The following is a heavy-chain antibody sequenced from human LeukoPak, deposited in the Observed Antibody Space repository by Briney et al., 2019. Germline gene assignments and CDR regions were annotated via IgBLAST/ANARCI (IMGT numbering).Heavy chain of an antibody. V-gene: IGHV3-9*01. CDR1: GFTFNDYA. J-gene: IGHJ1*01. CDR3: AKDSSSWYGYFQH. CDR2: ISWNSGTT. D-gene: IGHD6-13*01. Sequence: GRFLRLSCVASGFTFNDYAMHWVRQAPGKGLEWVSGISWNSGTTAYADSVKGRFTISRDNAKNSLYLQTNSLRAEDPALYYCAKDSSSWYGYFQHWGQGTLVTVSS.